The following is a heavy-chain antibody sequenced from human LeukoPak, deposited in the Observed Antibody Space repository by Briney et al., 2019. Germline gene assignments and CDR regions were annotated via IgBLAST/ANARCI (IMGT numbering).Heavy chain of an antibody. D-gene: IGHD3-22*01. Sequence: GGSLRLSCAASGFTFSSYGMHWVRQAPGKGLEWVSYISSSGSTIYYADSVKGRFTISRDNAKNSLYLQMNSLRAEDTAVYYCARDDTHYGSSGSFYDAFDIWGQGTMTVSS. J-gene: IGHJ3*02. CDR3: ARDDTHYGSSGSFYDAFDI. CDR1: GFTFSSYG. CDR2: ISSSGSTI. V-gene: IGHV3-48*04.